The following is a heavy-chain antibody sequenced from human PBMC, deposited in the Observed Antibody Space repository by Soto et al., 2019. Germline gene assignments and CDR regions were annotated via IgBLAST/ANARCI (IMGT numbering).Heavy chain of an antibody. CDR3: ARAPPNYYGSGSYFSGYYYYYMDV. J-gene: IGHJ6*03. CDR2: INAGNGNT. Sequence: ASVKVSCKASGYTFTSYAMHWVRQAPGQRLEWMGWINAGNGNTKYSQKFQGRVTITRDTSASTAYMELSSLRSEDTAVYYCARAPPNYYGSGSYFSGYYYYYMDVWGKGTTVTV. V-gene: IGHV1-3*01. CDR1: GYTFTSYA. D-gene: IGHD3-10*01.